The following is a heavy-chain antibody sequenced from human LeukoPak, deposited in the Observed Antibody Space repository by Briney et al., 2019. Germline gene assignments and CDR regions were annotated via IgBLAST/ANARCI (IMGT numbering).Heavy chain of an antibody. D-gene: IGHD1-26*01. V-gene: IGHV4-34*01. CDR3: ARGRGSYGDY. CDR1: GGSFSGYY. Sequence: SETLSLTCAVYGGSFSGYYWSWIRQPPGKGLEWIGEINHSGSTNYNPSLKSRVTISVDTSKNQFSLKLSSVTAADTAVYYCARGRGSYGDYWGQGPVRSVSS. CDR2: INHSGST. J-gene: IGHJ4*02.